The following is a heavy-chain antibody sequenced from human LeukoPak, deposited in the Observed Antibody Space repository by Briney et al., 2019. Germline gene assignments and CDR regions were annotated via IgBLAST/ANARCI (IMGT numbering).Heavy chain of an antibody. CDR2: ISAYNGNT. J-gene: IGHJ4*02. Sequence: GASVKVSCKASGYTFTGYYMHWVRQAPGQGLEWMGWISAYNGNTNYAQKLQGRVTMTTDTSTSTTYMELRSLRSDDTAVYYCARAEKPYYFDYWGQGTLVTVPS. V-gene: IGHV1-18*04. CDR1: GYTFTGYY. CDR3: ARAEKPYYFDY.